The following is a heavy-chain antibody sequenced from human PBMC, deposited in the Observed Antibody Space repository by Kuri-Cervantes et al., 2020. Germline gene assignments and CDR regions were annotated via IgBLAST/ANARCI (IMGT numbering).Heavy chain of an antibody. D-gene: IGHD3-10*01. J-gene: IGHJ6*03. Sequence: SETLSLTCTVSGGSVSSRSWYWGWIRQTPGKGLEWIGSIYYSGSTYYNPSLKSRVTISVDTSKNQFSLKLSSVTAADTAVYYCARGRGYYYYYMDVWGQGALVTVSS. CDR3: ARGRGYYYYYMDV. CDR1: GGSVSSRSWY. V-gene: IGHV4-39*07. CDR2: IYYSGST.